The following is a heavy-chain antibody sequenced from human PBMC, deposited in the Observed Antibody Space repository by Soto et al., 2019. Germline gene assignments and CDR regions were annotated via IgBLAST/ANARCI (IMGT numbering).Heavy chain of an antibody. CDR1: GFTFSSYA. CDR2: ISDSGGNT. Sequence: PGGSLRLSCAASGFTFSSYAMSWVRQAPGKGLEWVSGISDSGGNTYYGDSVKGRFTISRDNAKNTLYLRMNSLRAEDTAVYYCAKTHYYDSSGYYLDYFHYWGQGTLVTVSS. D-gene: IGHD3-22*01. V-gene: IGHV3-23*01. CDR3: AKTHYYDSSGYYLDYFHY. J-gene: IGHJ4*02.